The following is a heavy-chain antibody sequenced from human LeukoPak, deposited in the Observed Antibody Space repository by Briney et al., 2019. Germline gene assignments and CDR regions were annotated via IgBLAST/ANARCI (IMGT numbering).Heavy chain of an antibody. CDR1: GFTFGDYA. CDR3: TRDQTPYY. V-gene: IGHV3-49*04. CDR2: IRSKTYGGTT. J-gene: IGHJ4*02. Sequence: PGGSLRLSCTISGFTFGDYAMTWVRQAPGKGGEGVGFIRSKTYGGTTEFAASVKGRFTISRDDSKSIAYLQMNSLKTEDTAVYYCTRDQTPYYWGQGTLVTVSS.